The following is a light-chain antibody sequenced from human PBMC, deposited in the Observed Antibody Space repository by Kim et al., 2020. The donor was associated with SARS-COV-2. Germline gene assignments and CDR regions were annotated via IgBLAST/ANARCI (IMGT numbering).Light chain of an antibody. CDR2: GNS. Sequence: GEGVHTACTGSSSNIGAGYVVHWYQQLPGTAPKLLIYGNSNRPAGVPDRFSGSKSGTSASLAITGLQAEDEADYYCQSYDSSLSVVFGTGTKVTVL. V-gene: IGLV1-40*01. CDR3: QSYDSSLSVV. CDR1: SSNIGAGYV. J-gene: IGLJ1*01.